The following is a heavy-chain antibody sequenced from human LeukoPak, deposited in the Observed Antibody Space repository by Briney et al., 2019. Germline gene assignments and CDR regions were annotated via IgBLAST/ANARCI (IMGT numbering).Heavy chain of an antibody. CDR3: ARVVDTAMVTYYYYGMDV. CDR2: ISSSSSYI. V-gene: IGHV3-21*01. J-gene: IGHJ6*02. Sequence: GGSLRLSCAASGFTFSSYSMNWVRQAPGKGLEWVSSISSSSSYIYYADSVKGRFTISRDNAKNSLYLQMNSLRAEDTAVYYCARVVDTAMVTYYYYGMDVWGQGTMVTVSS. CDR1: GFTFSSYS. D-gene: IGHD5-18*01.